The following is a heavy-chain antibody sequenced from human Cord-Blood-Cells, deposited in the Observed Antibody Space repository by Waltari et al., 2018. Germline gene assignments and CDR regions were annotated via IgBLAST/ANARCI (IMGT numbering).Heavy chain of an antibody. D-gene: IGHD4-17*01. V-gene: IGHV4-34*01. Sequence: QVQLQQWGAGLLQPSERLSLTCAVYGGSFTGYYWRWIRHPPGKGLEWIGEINHSGSTNYNPSLKSRVTISVDTSKNQFSLKLSSVTAADTAVYYCARGGTTVTTEGDYYFDYWGQGTLVTVSS. CDR3: ARGGTTVTTEGDYYFDY. CDR1: GGSFTGYY. J-gene: IGHJ4*02. CDR2: INHSGST.